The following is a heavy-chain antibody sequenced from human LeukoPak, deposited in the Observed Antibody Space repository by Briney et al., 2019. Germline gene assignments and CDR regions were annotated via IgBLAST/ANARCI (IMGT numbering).Heavy chain of an antibody. V-gene: IGHV4-39*01. Sequence: SETLSLTCTVSGGSISSSSYYWGWIRQPPGKGLEWTGSIYYSGSTYYNPSLKSRGTISVDTSKKQFSLKLSSVTAADTAVYYCARRGQGYCSSTSCPPAGNWFDPWGRGTLVTVSS. CDR3: ARRGQGYCSSTSCPPAGNWFDP. D-gene: IGHD2-2*01. CDR1: GGSISSSSYY. CDR2: IYYSGST. J-gene: IGHJ5*02.